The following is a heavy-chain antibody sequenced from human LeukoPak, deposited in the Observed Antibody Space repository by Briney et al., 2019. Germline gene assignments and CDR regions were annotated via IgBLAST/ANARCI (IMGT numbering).Heavy chain of an antibody. V-gene: IGHV1-69*06. CDR3: ARESAYSNYAYYYYYMDV. D-gene: IGHD4-11*01. CDR2: NIPIFGTA. J-gene: IGHJ6*03. CDR1: GGTFSSYA. Sequence: SVKVSCKASGGTFSSYAISWVRQAPGQGLEWMGENIPIFGTANYAQKFQGRVTITADKSTSTAYMELSSLRSEDTAVYYCARESAYSNYAYYYYYMDVWGKGTTVTISS.